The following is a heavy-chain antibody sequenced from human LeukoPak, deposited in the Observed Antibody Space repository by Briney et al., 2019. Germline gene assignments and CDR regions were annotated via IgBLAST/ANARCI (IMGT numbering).Heavy chain of an antibody. Sequence: KPSETLSLTCTVSGGSINGYYWSWIRQPAGKGLEWIGRIYNSESTNYNPSLKSRVTMSIDTSKSQFSLKLNSVTAADTAVYYCARDRSSSYTRDWFDPWGQGALVTVSS. D-gene: IGHD6-13*01. CDR3: ARDRSSSYTRDWFDP. V-gene: IGHV4-4*07. J-gene: IGHJ5*02. CDR2: IYNSEST. CDR1: GGSINGYY.